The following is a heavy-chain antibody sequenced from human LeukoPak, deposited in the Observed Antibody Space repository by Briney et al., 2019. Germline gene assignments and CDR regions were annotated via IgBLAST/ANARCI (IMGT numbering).Heavy chain of an antibody. CDR1: GYTFTGYY. CDR2: INPNSGGT. V-gene: IGHV1-2*02. J-gene: IGHJ5*02. CDR3: ARKNYGSNRWFDP. D-gene: IGHD4/OR15-4a*01. Sequence: ASVKVSCKASGYTFTGYYMHWVRQAPGQGLEWMGWINPNSGGTNYAQKFQGRVTMTRNTSISTAYMELSSLTSEDTAVYYCARKNYGSNRWFDPWGQGTLVTVSS.